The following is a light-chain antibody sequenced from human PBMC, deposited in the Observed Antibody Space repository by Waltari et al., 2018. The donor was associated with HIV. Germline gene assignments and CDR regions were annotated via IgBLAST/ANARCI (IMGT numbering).Light chain of an antibody. Sequence: MMTHSPDSLALPLREKAAIISHSRRTVLYSSNKNTFLSWYQQKPGQPPKLLISWATTRDSGVPDRFSGSGSGTDFTLTVSSLQAEDVAVYYCQQDYSTPYTFGQGTKVEI. CDR3: QQDYSTPYT. V-gene: IGKV4-1*01. CDR1: RTVLYSSNKNTF. J-gene: IGKJ1*01. CDR2: WAT.